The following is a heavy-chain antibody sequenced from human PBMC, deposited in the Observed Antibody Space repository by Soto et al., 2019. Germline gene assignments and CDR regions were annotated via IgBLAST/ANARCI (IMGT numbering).Heavy chain of an antibody. J-gene: IGHJ4*02. CDR3: ARSCSGGSCHSAY. D-gene: IGHD2-15*01. V-gene: IGHV1-18*04. CDR2: ISPFTGDT. CDR1: GYSFTNYG. Sequence: SLKVSCKTSGYSFTNYGINWVRQAPGQGLEWMGWISPFTGDTHYTQSLQGRITVTTDTSTNTAYMELRSLRSADTAVYYCARSCSGGSCHSAYWGQGTLVTVS.